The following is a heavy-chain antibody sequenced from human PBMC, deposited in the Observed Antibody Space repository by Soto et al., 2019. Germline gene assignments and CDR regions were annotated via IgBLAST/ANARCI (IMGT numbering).Heavy chain of an antibody. Sequence: WETLSLTCTVSGGSISSSSYYWGGIRQPPGKGLEWIGSIYYSGSTYYNPSLKSRVTISVDTSKNHFSLKLSSVTAADTAVYYCARHGTLLIDYWGQGTLVTVSS. CDR3: ARHGTLLIDY. CDR2: IYYSGST. J-gene: IGHJ4*02. D-gene: IGHD1-26*01. CDR1: GGSISSSSYY. V-gene: IGHV4-39*01.